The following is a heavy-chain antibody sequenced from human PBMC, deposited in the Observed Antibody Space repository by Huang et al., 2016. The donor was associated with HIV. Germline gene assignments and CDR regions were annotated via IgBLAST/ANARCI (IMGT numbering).Heavy chain of an antibody. CDR3: ARERMMSWLDDHDAFDI. V-gene: IGHV4-34*01. D-gene: IGHD1-1*01. CDR2: INHSGST. CDR1: GGSFSGYY. Sequence: QVQLQQWGAGLLKPSETLSLTCAVYGGSFSGYYWSWIRQSPGKGREWIGEINHSGSTNDNPSLHSRLTIAGDTSKNQFSLKLSSVTAADTAVYYCARERMMSWLDDHDAFDIWGQGTMVTVSS. J-gene: IGHJ3*02.